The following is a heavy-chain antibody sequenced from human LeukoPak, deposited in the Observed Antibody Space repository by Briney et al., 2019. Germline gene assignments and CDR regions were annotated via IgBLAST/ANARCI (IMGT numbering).Heavy chain of an antibody. CDR1: GFIFSSYW. CDR2: IKQTGSEN. Sequence: GGSLRLSCAASGFIFSSYWMTWVRQAPGKGLEWVANIKQTGSENSYVDSVKGRFTISRDNAKNSLYLQMNSLRAEDTAVYYCANHLACGSTSCPPFDYWGQGTLVTVSS. CDR3: ANHLACGSTSCPPFDY. J-gene: IGHJ4*02. V-gene: IGHV3-7*01. D-gene: IGHD2-2*01.